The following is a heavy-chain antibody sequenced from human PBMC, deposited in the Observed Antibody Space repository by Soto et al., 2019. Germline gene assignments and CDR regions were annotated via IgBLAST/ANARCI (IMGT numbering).Heavy chain of an antibody. J-gene: IGHJ6*02. CDR2: IYYSGFT. CDR3: TTQGFGGLHGLVDV. CDR1: GGSISSSSYY. D-gene: IGHD3-10*01. Sequence: PSETLSLTCTVSGGSISSSSYYWGWIRQPPGKGLEWIGSIYYSGFTRYNPSLKSRVSISVDTSKNQFSLKLTSVTAADTAVYYCTTQGFGGLHGLVDVWGQGTTVTVSS. V-gene: IGHV4-39*07.